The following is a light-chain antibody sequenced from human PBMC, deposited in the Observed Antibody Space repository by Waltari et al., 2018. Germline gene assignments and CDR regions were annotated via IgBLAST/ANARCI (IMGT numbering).Light chain of an antibody. V-gene: IGLV2-23*01. CDR3: CSYAGSRAFV. J-gene: IGLJ1*01. Sequence: QSALTQPASVSGSPGQSISIPCTGTSSDVGGYNLVSWYQHPPGKAPKLIIYESTKRPSGISTRFSGSKSGNTASLTISGLQADDEADYYCCSYAGSRAFVFGTGTKVTVV. CDR1: SSDVGGYNL. CDR2: EST.